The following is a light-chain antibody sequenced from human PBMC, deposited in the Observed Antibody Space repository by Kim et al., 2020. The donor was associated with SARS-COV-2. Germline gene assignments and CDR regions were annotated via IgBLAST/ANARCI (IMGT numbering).Light chain of an antibody. V-gene: IGLV2-8*01. CDR3: SSDAGSNRV. CDR1: SSDGGGYNY. CDR2: EGR. J-gene: IGLJ2*01. Sequence: GEAVNICCTRNSSDGGGYNYVAWGQQKPGKNPIIMIDEGRKRGAGDRDRFSGSKSGNAASLSVSGLEAEDEDDYYSSSDAGSNRVFGGGTQLTVL.